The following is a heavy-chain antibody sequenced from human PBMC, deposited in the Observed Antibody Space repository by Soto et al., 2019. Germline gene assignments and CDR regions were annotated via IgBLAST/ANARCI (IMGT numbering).Heavy chain of an antibody. J-gene: IGHJ3*02. Sequence: ASVKVSCKASGYTFTSYGISWVRQAPGQGIEWMGWISAYNGNTNYAQKLQGRVTMTTDTSTSTAYMELRSLRSDDTAVYYCALGYYDSSGYYSDAFDIWGQGTMVTVSS. CDR3: ALGYYDSSGYYSDAFDI. D-gene: IGHD3-22*01. V-gene: IGHV1-18*01. CDR1: GYTFTSYG. CDR2: ISAYNGNT.